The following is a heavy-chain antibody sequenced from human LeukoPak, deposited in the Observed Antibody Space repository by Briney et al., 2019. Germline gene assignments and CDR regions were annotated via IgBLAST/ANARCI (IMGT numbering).Heavy chain of an antibody. CDR1: GHTFTSYD. Sequence: GASVKVSCKTSGHTFTSYDINWVRQATGQGLEWMGWINPNIGNTGYAQNFQGRVTMTRNTSISTAYMELSSLRSEDTAVYYCARDPLHIVGGLDYFDYWGQGTLVTVSS. CDR3: ARDPLHIVGGLDYFDY. CDR2: INPNIGNT. V-gene: IGHV1-8*01. J-gene: IGHJ4*02. D-gene: IGHD2-21*01.